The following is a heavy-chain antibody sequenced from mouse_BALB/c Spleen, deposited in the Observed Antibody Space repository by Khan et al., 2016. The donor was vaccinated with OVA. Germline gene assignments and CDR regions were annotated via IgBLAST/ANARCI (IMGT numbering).Heavy chain of an antibody. Sequence: VQLQASLPDLVKPSQSLSLTCTVTCYSITSDYAWNWIRKFPGKKLECMCFISYSGNTNYNPSLKSRISITRDTSKNQFFLQLNSVTTEDTATYYCARVYGGDFDYWGQGTTLTVSS. V-gene: IGHV3-2*02. J-gene: IGHJ2*01. CDR1: CYSITSDYA. CDR3: ARVYGGDFDY. CDR2: ISYSGNT. D-gene: IGHD1-1*01.